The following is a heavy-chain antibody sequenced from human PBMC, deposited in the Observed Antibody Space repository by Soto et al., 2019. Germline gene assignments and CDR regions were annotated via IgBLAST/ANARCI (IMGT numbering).Heavy chain of an antibody. CDR3: ARGAPYSDTSAYYWYFDL. D-gene: IGHD3-22*01. V-gene: IGHV4-59*01. CDR2: IYYSGSS. J-gene: IGHJ2*01. CDR1: GGSISSYY. Sequence: SETLSLTCTVSGGSISSYYWSWIRQPPGKGLEWIAYIYYSGSSNYNPSLESRVTVSVDTSKNQFSLQLNSVTAADTAVYYCARGAPYSDTSAYYWYFDLWGRGTLVTVSS.